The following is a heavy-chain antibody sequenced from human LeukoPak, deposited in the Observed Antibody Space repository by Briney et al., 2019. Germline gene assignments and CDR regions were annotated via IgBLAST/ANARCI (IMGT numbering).Heavy chain of an antibody. CDR1: GFTFSSYE. CDR2: ISSSGSTI. V-gene: IGHV3-48*03. Sequence: GGSLRLSCAASGFTFSSYEMNWVRQAPGKGREWVSYISSSGSTIYYADSVKGRFTISRDNAKNSLYLQMNSLRDDDTAVYYCAREYYYNYSGYGSFGYWGQGTLVTVSS. CDR3: AREYYYNYSGYGSFGY. J-gene: IGHJ4*02. D-gene: IGHD5-24*01.